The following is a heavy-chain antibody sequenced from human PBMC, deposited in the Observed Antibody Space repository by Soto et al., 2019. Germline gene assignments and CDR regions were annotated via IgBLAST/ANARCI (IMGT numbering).Heavy chain of an antibody. CDR2: ISGSGGST. J-gene: IGHJ1*01. Sequence: GGSLRLSCAASGFTFSSYAMSWVRQAPGKGLEWVSAISGSGGSTYYADSVKGRFTISRDNSKNTLYLQMNSLRAEDTAVYYCAGKGGGDNWGSSSWYIRGLYSEYFQHWGQGTLVTVSS. D-gene: IGHD6-13*01. CDR3: AGKGGGDNWGSSSWYIRGLYSEYFQH. CDR1: GFTFSSYA. V-gene: IGHV3-23*01.